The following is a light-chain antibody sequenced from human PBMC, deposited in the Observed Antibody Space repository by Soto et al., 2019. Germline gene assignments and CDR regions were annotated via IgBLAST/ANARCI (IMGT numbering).Light chain of an antibody. CDR1: QSVTSNS. CDR3: QQYGSSPPT. V-gene: IGKV3-20*01. Sequence: EIVLTQSPGTLSFSPGERATLSCRASQSVTSNSLAWYQQRPGQAPRLLIYGASSRAIGIPDRFSGSGSGTDFTLTVSRLEPEDFAVYYCQQYGSSPPTFGHGTKVEIK. CDR2: GAS. J-gene: IGKJ2*01.